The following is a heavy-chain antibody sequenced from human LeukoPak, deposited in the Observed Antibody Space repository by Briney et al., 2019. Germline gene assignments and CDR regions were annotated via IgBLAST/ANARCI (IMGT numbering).Heavy chain of an antibody. D-gene: IGHD3-10*01. CDR1: GYILSDYY. CDR3: VRDGDGRINSDY. Sequence: ASVKVSCKTSGYILSDYYMHWVRQVPGQGLEWMGWMNPHSGGTNYAQKFQGRVTMTRDTSITTDYMELNRLTSDDTAVYYCVRDGDGRINSDYWGQGTLVTVSS. V-gene: IGHV1-2*02. CDR2: MNPHSGGT. J-gene: IGHJ4*02.